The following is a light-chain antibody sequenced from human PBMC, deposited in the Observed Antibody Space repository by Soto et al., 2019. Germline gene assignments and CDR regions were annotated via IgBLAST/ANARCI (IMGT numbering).Light chain of an antibody. CDR2: ATS. CDR1: QAISSY. Sequence: IQLTQSPSSLSASGGDRVTVTCRARQAISSYLAWYQQKPGQAPKLLIYATSTLQSGVPSRFSGSGSGPDFALTSSILQCEDFSTYYCQQMSRSPLTFGEGTKVESK. CDR3: QQMSRSPLT. V-gene: IGKV1-9*01. J-gene: IGKJ4*01.